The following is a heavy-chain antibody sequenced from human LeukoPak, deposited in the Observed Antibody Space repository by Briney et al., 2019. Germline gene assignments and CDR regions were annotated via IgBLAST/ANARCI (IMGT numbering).Heavy chain of an antibody. J-gene: IGHJ4*02. CDR3: ARQAGSIAAVPDY. V-gene: IGHV4-59*08. CDR2: IYYSGST. Sequence: SETLSLTCTVSGGSISSYYWSWIRQPPGKGLEWIGYIYYSGSTNYNPSLKSRATISVDTSKNQFSLKLSSVTAADTAVYYCARQAGSIAAVPDYWGQGTLVTVSS. D-gene: IGHD6-13*01. CDR1: GGSISSYY.